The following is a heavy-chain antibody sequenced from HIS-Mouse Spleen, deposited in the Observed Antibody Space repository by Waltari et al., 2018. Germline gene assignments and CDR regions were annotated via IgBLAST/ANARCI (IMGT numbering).Heavy chain of an antibody. V-gene: IGHV4-39*07. CDR3: AREIPYSSSWYDWYFDL. D-gene: IGHD6-13*01. CDR1: GCSISSSSYY. CDR2: IYYSGGN. J-gene: IGHJ2*01. Sequence: QLQLQESGPGLVKPSETLSLTCTVSGCSISSSSYYWGWIRQPPGKGLEWIGSIYYSGGNYYTPSLKSRVTISVETSKNQFSLKLSSVTAADTAVYYCAREIPYSSSWYDWYFDLWGRGTLVTVSS.